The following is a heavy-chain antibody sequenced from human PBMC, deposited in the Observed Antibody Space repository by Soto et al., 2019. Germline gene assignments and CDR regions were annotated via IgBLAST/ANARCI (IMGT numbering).Heavy chain of an antibody. V-gene: IGHV4-59*01. CDR3: ASSNIAATGFYYYGMDF. Sequence: SETLSLTCTVSGGSISSYYWSWIRQPPGKGLEWIGYIYYSGSTNCNPSLKSRVTISVDTSKNQFSLKLSSVTAADTAVYYCASSNIAATGFYYYGMDFWGQGTSVTVSS. D-gene: IGHD6-13*01. J-gene: IGHJ6*02. CDR1: GGSISSYY. CDR2: IYYSGST.